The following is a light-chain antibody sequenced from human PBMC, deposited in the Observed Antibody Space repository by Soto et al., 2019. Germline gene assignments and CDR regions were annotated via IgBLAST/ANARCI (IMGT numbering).Light chain of an antibody. CDR2: GAS. V-gene: IGKV3-20*01. CDR3: QQYGSSPPRAT. Sequence: VLQQYHATLYVPPGERATLSCTSSQCVSSDYLAWYQQKPGQAPRLLIYGASYRATGIPDRFSGSGSGTDFTLTISRLEPQDFAVYYCQQYGSSPPRATFGQG. CDR1: QCVSSDY. J-gene: IGKJ5*01.